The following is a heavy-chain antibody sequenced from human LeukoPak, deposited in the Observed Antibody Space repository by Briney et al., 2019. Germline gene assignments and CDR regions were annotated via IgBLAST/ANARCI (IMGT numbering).Heavy chain of an antibody. CDR2: ISGSGGST. CDR3: APSSSGWRNWFDP. J-gene: IGHJ5*02. V-gene: IGHV3-23*01. CDR1: GFTFSSYA. D-gene: IGHD6-19*01. Sequence: GGSLRLSCAASGFTFSSYAMSWVRQAPGKGLEGVSDISGSGGSTYYADSVKGRFTISRDNSKNTLYLQMNSLRAEDTAVYYCAPSSSGWRNWFDPWGQGTLVTVSS.